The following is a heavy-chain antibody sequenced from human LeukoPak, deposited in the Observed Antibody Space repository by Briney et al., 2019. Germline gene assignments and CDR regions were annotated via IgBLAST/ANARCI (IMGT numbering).Heavy chain of an antibody. J-gene: IGHJ6*03. V-gene: IGHV4-39*07. CDR1: GGSIISSSYY. CDR2: IYYSGGT. CDR3: ARDLRRVVINTPQYYFMEV. D-gene: IGHD3-3*01. Sequence: SETLSLTCTVSGGSIISSSYYWGWIRHPPGKGLEWIGSIYYSGGTYYNPSLKSRVTISVDTSKNQFSRKLSAVTAADTAVYYCARDLRRVVINTPQYYFMEVWRKGTSVTVPS.